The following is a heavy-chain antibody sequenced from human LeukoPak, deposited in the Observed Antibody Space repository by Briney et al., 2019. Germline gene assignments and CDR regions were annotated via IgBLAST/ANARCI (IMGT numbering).Heavy chain of an antibody. CDR3: ARGALWYQRDPFDY. CDR2: INHSGST. V-gene: IGHV4-34*01. Sequence: SETLSLTCAVYGGPFSGYYWSWIRQPPGKGLEWIGEINHSGSTNYNPSLKSRVTISVDTSKNQFSLRLSSVTAADTAVYYCARGALWYQRDPFDYWGQGTLVTVSS. J-gene: IGHJ4*02. D-gene: IGHD2-2*01. CDR1: GGPFSGYY.